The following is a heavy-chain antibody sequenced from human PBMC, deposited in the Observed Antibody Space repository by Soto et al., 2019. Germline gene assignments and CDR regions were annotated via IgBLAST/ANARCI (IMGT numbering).Heavy chain of an antibody. V-gene: IGHV4-4*07. D-gene: IGHD2-21*02. CDR1: GGSISGFY. J-gene: IGHJ4*02. Sequence: PGGSLSLTCTVAGGSISGFYWSWVRQPAGKGLEWIGRIYSSGATKYNPSLRNRVTMSVDTSTDQYSLNLASMTAADTAVYFCARGPFCGNDCYFDVWGQGTQVTVSS. CDR3: ARGPFCGNDCYFDV. CDR2: IYSSGAT.